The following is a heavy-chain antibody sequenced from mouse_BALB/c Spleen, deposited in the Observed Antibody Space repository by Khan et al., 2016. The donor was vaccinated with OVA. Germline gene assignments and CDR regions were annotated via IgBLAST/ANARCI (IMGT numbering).Heavy chain of an antibody. CDR2: INPRSSYT. V-gene: IGHV1-4*01. CDR1: GYTFTSNT. Sequence: QVQLKQSGAELARPGASVKMSCKASGYTFTSNTMHWVKQRPGQGLEWIGYINPRSSYTNYNQKFKDKATLTADKSSSTAYMQLSSLTFEDSAVYYCARRTTGYAMDYWGQGTSVTLSS. D-gene: IGHD2-14*01. J-gene: IGHJ4*01. CDR3: ARRTTGYAMDY.